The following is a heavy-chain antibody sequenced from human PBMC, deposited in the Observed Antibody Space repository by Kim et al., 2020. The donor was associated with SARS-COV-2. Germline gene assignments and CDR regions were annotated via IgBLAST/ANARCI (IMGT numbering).Heavy chain of an antibody. Sequence: IGDADSVKGRFTISRDNAKNSLYLQMNSLRAEDTALYYCAKDARGAGMDVWGQGTTVTVSS. D-gene: IGHD2-15*01. J-gene: IGHJ6*02. V-gene: IGHV3-9*01. CDR2: I. CDR3: AKDARGAGMDV.